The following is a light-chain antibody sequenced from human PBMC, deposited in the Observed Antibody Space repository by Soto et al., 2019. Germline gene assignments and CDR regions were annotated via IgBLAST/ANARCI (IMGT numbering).Light chain of an antibody. CDR1: SGDVGGYNY. CDR2: DVS. CDR3: SSSTTISTFV. Sequence: QSVLTQPASVSGSPGQSITISCTGTSGDVGGYNYVSWYQQYPGKAPKLVIYDVSDRPSGVSNRFSGSKSGNTASLTISGLQAEDEAHYYCSSSTTISTFVFGTGTELTV. V-gene: IGLV2-14*01. J-gene: IGLJ1*01.